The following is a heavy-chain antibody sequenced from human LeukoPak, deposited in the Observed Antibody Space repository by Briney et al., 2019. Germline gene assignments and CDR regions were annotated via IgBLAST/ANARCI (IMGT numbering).Heavy chain of an antibody. V-gene: IGHV4-59*01. CDR2: IYYSGST. CDR3: ARVAYVWGSYRPGHFDY. J-gene: IGHJ4*02. CDR1: GGSISSYY. D-gene: IGHD3-16*02. Sequence: SETLSLTCTVSGGSISSYYWSWIRQPPGKGLEWIGYIYYSGSTNYNPSLKSRVTISVDTSKNQFSLKLSSVTAADTAVYYCARVAYVWGSYRPGHFDYWGQGTLVTVSS.